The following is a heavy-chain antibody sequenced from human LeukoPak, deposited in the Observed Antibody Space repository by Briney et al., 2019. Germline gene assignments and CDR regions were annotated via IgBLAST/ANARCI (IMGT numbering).Heavy chain of an antibody. Sequence: EASVKVSCKASGGTFSSYAISWVRQAPGQGLEWMGGIIPIFGTANYAQKFQGRVTITTDESTSTAYMELSSLRSEDTAVYYCAMRRWFGEPQGDFDYWGQGTLVTVSS. J-gene: IGHJ4*02. CDR1: GGTFSSYA. V-gene: IGHV1-69*05. CDR2: IIPIFGTA. CDR3: AMRRWFGEPQGDFDY. D-gene: IGHD3-10*01.